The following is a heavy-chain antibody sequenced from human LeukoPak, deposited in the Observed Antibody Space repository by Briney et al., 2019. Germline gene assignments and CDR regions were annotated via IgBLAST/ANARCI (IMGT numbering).Heavy chain of an antibody. D-gene: IGHD6-19*01. Sequence: GASVKVSCTASGGTFSKYAVSWVRQAPGQRLEWMGWINVGNGNTKYSQEFQGRVTITRDTSASTAYMELSSLRSEDMAVYYCARNLAVAPHAYYFDYWGQGTLVTVSS. CDR1: GGTFSKYA. V-gene: IGHV1-3*03. J-gene: IGHJ4*02. CDR2: INVGNGNT. CDR3: ARNLAVAPHAYYFDY.